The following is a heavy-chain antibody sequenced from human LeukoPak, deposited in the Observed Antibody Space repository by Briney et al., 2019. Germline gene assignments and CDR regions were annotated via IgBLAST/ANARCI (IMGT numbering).Heavy chain of an antibody. CDR2: IKQDGREK. D-gene: IGHD4-17*01. V-gene: IGHV3-7*01. CDR1: EFTFGNYW. Sequence: GGSLRLSCAASEFTFGNYWMSWVRQAPGKGREWVANIKQDGREKYYVDSVKGRFTISRDNAENSLYLQMNSLRPEDTAVYYCAREGYGDPFDYWGQGTLVTVSS. J-gene: IGHJ4*02. CDR3: AREGYGDPFDY.